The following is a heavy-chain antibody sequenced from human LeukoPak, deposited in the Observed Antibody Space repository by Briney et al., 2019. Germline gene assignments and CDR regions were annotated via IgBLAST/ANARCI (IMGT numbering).Heavy chain of an antibody. CDR2: ISGSGGST. J-gene: IGHJ1*01. CDR3: AKAPPWQTFGPTYFQH. CDR1: GFTFSSYA. V-gene: IGHV3-23*01. D-gene: IGHD2/OR15-2a*01. Sequence: GGSLRLSCAASGFTFSSYAMSWVRQAPGKGLEWVSAISGSGGSTYYADSVKGRFTISRDNSKNTLYLQMNSLRAEDTAVYHCAKAPPWQTFGPTYFQHWGQGTLVTVSS.